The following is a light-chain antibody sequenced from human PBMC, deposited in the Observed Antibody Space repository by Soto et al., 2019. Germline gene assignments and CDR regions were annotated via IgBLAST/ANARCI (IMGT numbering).Light chain of an antibody. V-gene: IGLV1-47*02. Sequence: QSVLTQPPSASGTPGQRVTISCSGSSSNIGSNYVFWYQQLPGTAPKLLIYSNTARPSGVPDRFSGSRSGSSASLAITGLQAEDEADYYCQSYDSILTGSVFGTGTKVTVL. J-gene: IGLJ1*01. CDR2: SNT. CDR1: SSNIGSNY. CDR3: QSYDSILTGSV.